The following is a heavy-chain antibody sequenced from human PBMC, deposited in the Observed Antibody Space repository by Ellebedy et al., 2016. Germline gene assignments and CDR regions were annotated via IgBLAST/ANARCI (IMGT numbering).Heavy chain of an antibody. J-gene: IGHJ5*02. V-gene: IGHV4-61*08. CDR3: ARHVSDSSSWSANWFDP. CDR2: IYYSGST. CDR1: GGSISSGDYY. D-gene: IGHD6-13*01. Sequence: SETLSLTCTVSGGSISSGDYYWSWIRQPPGKGLEWIGYIYYSGSTNYNPSLKSRVTISVDTSKNQFSLRLSSVTAADTAVYYCARHVSDSSSWSANWFDPWGQGTLVTVSS.